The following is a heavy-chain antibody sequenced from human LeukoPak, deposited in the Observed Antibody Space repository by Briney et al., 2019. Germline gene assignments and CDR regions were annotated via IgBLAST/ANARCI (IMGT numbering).Heavy chain of an antibody. CDR2: IIPIFGTA. J-gene: IGHJ4*02. CDR1: GYTFTGYY. Sequence: SVKVSCKASGYTFTGYYMHWVRQAPGQGLEWMGGIIPIFGTANYAQKFQGRVTITADESTSTAYMELSSLRSEDTAVYYCARSIWGSYDFWSGLRNFDYWGQGTLVTVSS. V-gene: IGHV1-69*13. D-gene: IGHD3-3*01. CDR3: ARSIWGSYDFWSGLRNFDY.